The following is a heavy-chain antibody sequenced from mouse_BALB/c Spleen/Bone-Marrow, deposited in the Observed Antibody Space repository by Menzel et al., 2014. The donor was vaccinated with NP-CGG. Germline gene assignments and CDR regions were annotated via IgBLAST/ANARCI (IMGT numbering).Heavy chain of an antibody. CDR2: IWAGGST. D-gene: IGHD1-1*01. J-gene: IGHJ3*01. Sequence: QVQLQQSGPGLVAPSQSLSITCTVSGFSLTSYGVHWVRQPPGKGLEWLGVIWAGGSTNYNSALMSRLSISKDNSKSQVFLKMNSLQTDDTATYYCARGWALYYYGSSYVWFAYWGQGTLVTVSA. CDR1: GFSLTSYG. CDR3: ARGWALYYYGSSYVWFAY. V-gene: IGHV2-9*02.